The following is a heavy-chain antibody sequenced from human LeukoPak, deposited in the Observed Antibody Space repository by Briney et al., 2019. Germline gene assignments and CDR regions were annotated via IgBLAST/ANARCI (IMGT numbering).Heavy chain of an antibody. CDR2: IYYSGST. J-gene: IGHJ4*02. Sequence: SETLSLTCTVSGGSMRSYYWSWIRQPPGKGLEWIGYIYYSGSTIYNPSLKSRVTISLDTSKNQFSLKMNSVTAADTAVYFCAKMGNPATVTADYWGQGTLVTVSS. V-gene: IGHV4-59*08. CDR3: AKMGNPATVTADY. CDR1: GGSMRSYY. D-gene: IGHD4-17*01.